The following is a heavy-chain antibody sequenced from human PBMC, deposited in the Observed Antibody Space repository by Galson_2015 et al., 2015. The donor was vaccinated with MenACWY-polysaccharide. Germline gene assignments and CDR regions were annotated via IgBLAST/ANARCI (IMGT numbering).Heavy chain of an antibody. D-gene: IGHD2-2*01. CDR2: IGGSGSIT. CDR3: ARVRYSTGKYQFDY. CDR1: GFTFSNYA. J-gene: IGHJ4*02. Sequence: SLRLSCAASGFTFSNYAMSWIRQAPGKGLEWVSTIGGSGSITHYADSVKGRFTISRDNSKNTLSLQMNSLRAEDTAVYYCARVRYSTGKYQFDYWGQGTLDAVSS. V-gene: IGHV3-23*01.